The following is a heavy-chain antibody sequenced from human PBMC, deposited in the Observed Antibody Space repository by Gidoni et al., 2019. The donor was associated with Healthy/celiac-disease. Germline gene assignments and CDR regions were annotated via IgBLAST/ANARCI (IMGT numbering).Heavy chain of an antibody. D-gene: IGHD1-26*01. CDR3: TRGGSNYWFDS. CDR2: IRSKANSYAT. V-gene: IGHV3-73*01. J-gene: IGHJ5*01. Sequence: EVQLVVSGGGLVQPGGSLKLSCAAPGFTFIGSAMHWVRQASGKGLEWVGRIRSKANSYATAYAASVKGRFTISRDDSKNTAYLQMNSLKTEDTAVYYCTRGGSNYWFDSWGQGTLVTVSS. CDR1: GFTFIGSA.